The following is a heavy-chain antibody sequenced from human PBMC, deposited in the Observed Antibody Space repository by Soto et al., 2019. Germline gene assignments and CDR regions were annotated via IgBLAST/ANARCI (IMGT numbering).Heavy chain of an antibody. J-gene: IGHJ5*02. CDR2: ISGSAGST. CDR3: AKIVTDPLSYNWFDP. Sequence: EVQLLESGGGLVQPGGSLRLSCAASGFTFSSYAMNWVRQAPGKGLEWVSAISGSAGSTYYADSVKGRFTISRDNSKNTRYLQMNSLRAEDTAVYYCAKIVTDPLSYNWFDPWGQGTLVTVSS. CDR1: GFTFSSYA. V-gene: IGHV3-23*01. D-gene: IGHD1-20*01.